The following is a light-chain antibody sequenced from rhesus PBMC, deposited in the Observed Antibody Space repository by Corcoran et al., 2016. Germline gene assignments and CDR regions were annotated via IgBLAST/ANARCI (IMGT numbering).Light chain of an antibody. CDR3: QQYSNWPRT. CDR1: QSVSSS. CDR2: GAS. V-gene: IGKV3-42*03. Sequence: EIVMTQSPATLSLSPGERATLSCRASQSVSSSLAWYQQKPGQAPRLLIYGASSRPTGIPDRFSGSGSGTEVTLTISSLEPEEFAVYYCQQYSNWPRTFGQGTKVEIK. J-gene: IGKJ1*01.